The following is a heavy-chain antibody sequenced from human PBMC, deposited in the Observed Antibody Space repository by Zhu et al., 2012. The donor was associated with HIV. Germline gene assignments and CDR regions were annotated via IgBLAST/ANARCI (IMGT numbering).Heavy chain of an antibody. CDR2: INHRGTT. CDR3: ARGRSPDFSRPSRYFDRVMNQSPPTSRRYGLDV. D-gene: IGHD3-9*01. J-gene: IGHJ6*02. Sequence: QVQLQQWGAGLLKPSETLSLTCAVYDESFNGHYWTWIRQPPGKGLEWIGEINHRGTTNYNPSLTSRVTISVDTSKNSSSLKLNSVTAADTAVYYCARGRSPDFSRPSRYFDRVMNQSPPTSRRYGLDVWGQGTTVTVSS. V-gene: IGHV4-34*01. CDR1: DESFNGHY.